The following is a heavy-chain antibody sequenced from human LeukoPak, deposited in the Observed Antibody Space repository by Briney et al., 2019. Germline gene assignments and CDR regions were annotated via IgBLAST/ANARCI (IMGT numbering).Heavy chain of an antibody. J-gene: IGHJ4*02. CDR2: ISGSGGST. Sequence: GGSLRLSCAASGFTFSSYAMSWVRQAPGKELEWVSAISGSGGSTYYADSVKGRFTISRDNSKNTLYLQMNSLRAEDTAVYYCAKDVPYYYGSGSYFDYWGQGTLVTVSS. CDR3: AKDVPYYYGSGSYFDY. V-gene: IGHV3-23*01. CDR1: GFTFSSYA. D-gene: IGHD3-10*01.